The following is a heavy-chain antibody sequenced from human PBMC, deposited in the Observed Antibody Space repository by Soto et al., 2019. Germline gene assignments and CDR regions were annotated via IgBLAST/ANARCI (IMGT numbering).Heavy chain of an antibody. V-gene: IGHV1-18*01. CDR2: ISAYNGNT. D-gene: IGHD6-19*01. J-gene: IGHJ3*02. Sequence: ASVKVSCKASGYTFTSYGISWVRQAPGQGLEWMGWISAYNGNTNYAQKLQGRVTMTTDTSTSTAYMELRSLRSDDTAMYYCARSSSGPPPDAFDIWGQGTMVTVSS. CDR3: ARSSSGPPPDAFDI. CDR1: GYTFTSYG.